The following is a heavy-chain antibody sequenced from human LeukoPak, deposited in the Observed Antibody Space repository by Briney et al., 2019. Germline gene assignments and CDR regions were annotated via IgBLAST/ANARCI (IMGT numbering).Heavy chain of an antibody. CDR2: INHSGST. J-gene: IGHJ3*02. Sequence: GSLRLSCAASGFTFSNAWMSWVRQAPGKGLEWIGEINHSGSTNYNPSLKSRVTISVDTSKNQFSLKLSSVTAADTAVYYCARGRGSFGSSGAFDIWGQGTMVTVSS. V-gene: IGHV4-34*01. D-gene: IGHD3-10*01. CDR3: ARGRGSFGSSGAFDI. CDR1: GFTFSNAW.